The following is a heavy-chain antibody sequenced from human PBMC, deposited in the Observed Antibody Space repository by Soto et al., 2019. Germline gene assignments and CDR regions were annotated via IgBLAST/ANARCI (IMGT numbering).Heavy chain of an antibody. CDR2: IYYSGST. J-gene: IGHJ5*02. CDR3: ARHAMAVAAKADWFDP. Sequence: SETLSLTCTVSGGSISSGDYYWSWIRQPPGKGLEWIGYIYYSGSTYYNPSLKSRVTISVDTSKNQFSLKLSSVTAADTAVYYCARHAMAVAAKADWFDPWGQGILVTVSS. D-gene: IGHD6-19*01. V-gene: IGHV4-30-4*01. CDR1: GGSISSGDYY.